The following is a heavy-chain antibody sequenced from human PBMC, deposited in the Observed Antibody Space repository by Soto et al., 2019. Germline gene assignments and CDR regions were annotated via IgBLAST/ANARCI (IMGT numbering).Heavy chain of an antibody. CDR2: VNGGDGNT. D-gene: IGHD1-26*01. V-gene: IGHV1-3*01. J-gene: IGHJ4*02. CDR3: ARDSGVVGPSGDLDN. Sequence: QVQLVQSGAEVKEPGASVKVSCKASGYTFTSHVIHWVRQAPGQRLEWMGWVNGGDGNTKYSQKFQGRVTITRDTSATTAYMELSRLTSEDKAVYFCARDSGVVGPSGDLDNWGQGTLVSVSS. CDR1: GYTFTSHV.